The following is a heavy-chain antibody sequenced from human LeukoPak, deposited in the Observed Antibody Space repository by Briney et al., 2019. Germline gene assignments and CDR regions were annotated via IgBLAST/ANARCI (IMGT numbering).Heavy chain of an antibody. CDR2: ISSSGSTI. J-gene: IGHJ5*02. CDR1: GFTFSSYE. D-gene: IGHD3-10*01. CDR3: AKGPAMVRGTFDP. V-gene: IGHV3-48*03. Sequence: GGSLRLSCAASGFTFSSYEMNWVRQAPGKGLEWVSYISSSGSTIYYADSVKGRFTISRDYSKNTLYLQMNSLRTEETAVYYCAKGPAMVRGTFDPWGQGTLVTVSS.